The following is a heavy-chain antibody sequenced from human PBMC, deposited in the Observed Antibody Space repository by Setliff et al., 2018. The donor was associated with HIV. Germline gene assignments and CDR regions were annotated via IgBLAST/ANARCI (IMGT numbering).Heavy chain of an antibody. J-gene: IGHJ3*01. CDR1: GYSISTSSW. Sequence: SETLSLTCTVSGYSISTSSWWGWVRQSPGRGLQWIGSIYHGGSVYYNPSLQSRVTISLDRSKSQFSLNMISVTAADSAIYFRARGIRMLLDSNRGVYTHDAFDLWGQGTTVTVSS. D-gene: IGHD3-10*01. V-gene: IGHV4-38-2*02. CDR3: ARGIRMLLDSNRGVYTHDAFDL. CDR2: IYHGGSV.